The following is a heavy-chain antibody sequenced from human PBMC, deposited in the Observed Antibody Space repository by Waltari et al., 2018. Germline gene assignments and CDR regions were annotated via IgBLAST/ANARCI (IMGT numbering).Heavy chain of an antibody. CDR3: ARVLQSYCSSTSCYRWFDP. Sequence: QVQLQQWGAGLLKPSETLSLTCAVYGGSFSGYYCSWIRHPPGKGLEWIGEINHSGSTNDNPSLKRRVTISVDTSKNQFALKRSSVTAADTAVYYCARVLQSYCSSTSCYRWFDPWGQGTLVTVSS. CDR2: INHSGST. J-gene: IGHJ5*02. D-gene: IGHD2-2*01. CDR1: GGSFSGYY. V-gene: IGHV4-34*01.